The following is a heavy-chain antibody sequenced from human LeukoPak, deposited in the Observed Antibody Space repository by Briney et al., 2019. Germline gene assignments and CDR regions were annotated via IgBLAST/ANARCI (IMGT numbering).Heavy chain of an antibody. V-gene: IGHV3-21*01. CDR3: ARSSFNALGYCSSTSCLFDY. D-gene: IGHD2-2*01. Sequence: GGSLRLSCAASGFTFSSYSMNWVRQAPGKGLEWVSYISSSSSYIYYADSVKGRFTISRDNAKNSLYLQMNSLRAEDTAVYYCARSSFNALGYCSSTSCLFDYWGQGTLVTVSS. CDR2: ISSSSSYI. J-gene: IGHJ4*02. CDR1: GFTFSSYS.